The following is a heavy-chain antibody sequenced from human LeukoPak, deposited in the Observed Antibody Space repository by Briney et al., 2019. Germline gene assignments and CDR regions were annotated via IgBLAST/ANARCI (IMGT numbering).Heavy chain of an antibody. V-gene: IGHV3-53*01. D-gene: IGHD2-21*02. CDR1: GFTVGSNY. J-gene: IGHJ4*02. CDR2: IYSGGST. CDR3: ARSPGAYCGGDCYPYYFDY. Sequence: GGSLRLFCAASGFTVGSNYKSWVRQAPGKGLEWVSVIYSGGSTYYADSVKGRFTISRDNSKKTLYLQMNSLRAEDTAVYYCARSPGAYCGGDCYPYYFDYWGQGPLVTVSS.